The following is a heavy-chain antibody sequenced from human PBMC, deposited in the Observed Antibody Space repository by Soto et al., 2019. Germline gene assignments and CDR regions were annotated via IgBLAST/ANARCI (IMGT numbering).Heavy chain of an antibody. CDR3: ARDLGKYVRHYFDN. CDR1: RFSLSTYW. V-gene: IGHV3-74*01. Sequence: VQLVESGGGLVQPGGSLRLSCEASRFSLSTYWMYWVRQAPGKGLMWVSRINSDGGIINYADSVKGRFTISRDNAKNTLYLQMNSLRTDDTAVYYCARDLGKYVRHYFDNWGQGTLVTVSS. D-gene: IGHD3-16*01. CDR2: INSDGGII. J-gene: IGHJ4*02.